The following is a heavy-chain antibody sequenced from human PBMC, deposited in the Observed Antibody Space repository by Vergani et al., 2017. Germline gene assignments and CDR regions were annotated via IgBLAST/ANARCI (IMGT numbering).Heavy chain of an antibody. CDR3: AKGCCLILTGDQY. D-gene: IGHD3-9*01. J-gene: IGHJ4*02. CDR2: INPSGGHT. Sequence: QVQVVQSGAEVKKSGASVKVSCKTSGYTFSNYYMHWVRQAPGQGLEWMGIINPSGGHTNYAQKFQGRVTMTRDTSTSTVYMELSSLRSEDTAIYYCAKGCCLILTGDQYWGQGTLVTVSA. V-gene: IGHV1-46*01. CDR1: GYTFSNYY.